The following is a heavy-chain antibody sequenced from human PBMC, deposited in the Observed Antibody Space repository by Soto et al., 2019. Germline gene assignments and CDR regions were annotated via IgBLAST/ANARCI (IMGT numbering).Heavy chain of an antibody. CDR2: ISYDGSNK. CDR1: GFTFSSYG. V-gene: IGHV3-30*18. CDR3: AKDLKLPDWYFDL. J-gene: IGHJ2*01. D-gene: IGHD1-1*01. Sequence: QVQLVESGGGVVQPGRSLRLSCAASGFTFSSYGMHWVRQAPGKGLEWVAVISYDGSNKYYADSVKGRFTISRDNSKNTLYLQMNSLRAEDTAVYYCAKDLKLPDWYFDLWGRGTLVTVSS.